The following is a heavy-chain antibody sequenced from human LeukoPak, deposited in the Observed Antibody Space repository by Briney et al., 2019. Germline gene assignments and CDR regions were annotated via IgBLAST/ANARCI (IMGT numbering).Heavy chain of an antibody. CDR1: GGSISSSSYY. CDR2: IYYSGST. D-gene: IGHD3-3*01. Sequence: PSETLSLTCTVSGGSISSSSYYWGWIRQPPGKGLEWIGSIYYSGSTYYNPSLKSRVTISVDTSKNQFSLKLSSVTAADTAVYYCARRDDLWQSFDYWGQGTLVTVSS. J-gene: IGHJ4*02. V-gene: IGHV4-39*01. CDR3: ARRDDLWQSFDY.